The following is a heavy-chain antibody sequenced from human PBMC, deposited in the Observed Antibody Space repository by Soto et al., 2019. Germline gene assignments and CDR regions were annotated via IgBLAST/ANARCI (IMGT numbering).Heavy chain of an antibody. CDR3: ARDLGGWPDY. D-gene: IGHD2-15*01. V-gene: IGHV1-8*01. Sequence: XSVKVSCKASGSTFTSYDINWVRQATGQGIEWMGXLNPKXGTTGYAQKFXXRVTITRXPSARKAYLELSSLRSEDKAVYYCARDLGGWPDYWGKGTLVTVYS. J-gene: IGHJ4*02. CDR2: LNPKXGTT. CDR1: GSTFTSYD.